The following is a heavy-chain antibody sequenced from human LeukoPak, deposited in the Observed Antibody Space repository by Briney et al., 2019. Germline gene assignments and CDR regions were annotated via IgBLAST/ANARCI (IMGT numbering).Heavy chain of an antibody. J-gene: IGHJ4*02. Sequence: ASVKVSCKASGYTFTNHYMHWVRQAPGQGLEWMGIINPGGGSTSYPQKFQGRVIMTRDTSTSTVYMELSSLRSEDTAFYFCARDEVAGTYYFDNWGQGTLVTVSS. CDR1: GYTFTNHY. V-gene: IGHV1-46*01. CDR3: ARDEVAGTYYFDN. D-gene: IGHD6-19*01. CDR2: INPGGGST.